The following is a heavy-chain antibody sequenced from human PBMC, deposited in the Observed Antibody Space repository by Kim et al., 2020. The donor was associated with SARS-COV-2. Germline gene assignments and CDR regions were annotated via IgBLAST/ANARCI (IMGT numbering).Heavy chain of an antibody. CDR1: GYTLTELS. D-gene: IGHD6-25*01. CDR2: FDPEAGET. Sequence: ASVKVSCKVSGYTLTELSMHWVRQAPGKGLEWMGGFDPEAGETIYAQKFQGRVTMTEDTSTDTAYMDLSSLRSEDTAVYYCATSHPSSGWTYYYYGMDVWGQGTTVTVSS. CDR3: ATSHPSSGWTYYYYGMDV. V-gene: IGHV1-24*01. J-gene: IGHJ6*02.